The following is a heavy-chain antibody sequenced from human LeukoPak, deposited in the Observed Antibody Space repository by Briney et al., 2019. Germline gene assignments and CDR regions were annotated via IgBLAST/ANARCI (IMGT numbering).Heavy chain of an antibody. CDR1: GLTVSSNY. CDR3: ARDGYHYYGSGTYFGYYYMDV. Sequence: PGVSLRLFCAASGLTVSSNYMSWVRQAPGKGLEWVSVIYSDGSTYYADYVKGRFTISSDNSKNSLYLQMNSLRTEDTAVYYCARDGYHYYGSGTYFGYYYMDVWGKGTTVTISS. J-gene: IGHJ6*03. CDR2: IYSDGST. D-gene: IGHD3-10*01. V-gene: IGHV3-66*01.